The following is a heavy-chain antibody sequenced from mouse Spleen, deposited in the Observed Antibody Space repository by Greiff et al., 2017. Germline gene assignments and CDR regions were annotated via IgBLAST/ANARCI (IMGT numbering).Heavy chain of an antibody. CDR1: GFTFSDYG. CDR2: ISSGSSTI. D-gene: IGHD1-1*01. CDR3: ATYGSSPAWFAC. J-gene: IGHJ3*01. V-gene: IGHV5-17*01. Sequence: EVKLVESGGGLVKPGGSLKLSCAASGFTFSDYGMHWVRQAPEKGLEWVAYISSGSSTIYYADTVKGRFTISRDNAKNTLFLQMTSLRSEDTAMYYCATYGSSPAWFACWGQGTLVTVSA.